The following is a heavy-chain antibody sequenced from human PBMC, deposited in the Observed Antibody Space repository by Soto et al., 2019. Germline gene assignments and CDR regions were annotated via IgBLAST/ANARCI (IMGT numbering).Heavy chain of an antibody. V-gene: IGHV3-23*01. CDR3: ARSRSYYYYYMDV. J-gene: IGHJ6*03. CDR1: GFTFSSYA. Sequence: GGSLRLSCAASGFTFSSYAMSWVRQAPGKGLEWVSAISGSGGSTYYADSVKGRFTISRDNSKNTLYLQMNSLRAEDTAVYYCARSRSYYYYYMDVWGKGTTVTVSS. CDR2: ISGSGGST.